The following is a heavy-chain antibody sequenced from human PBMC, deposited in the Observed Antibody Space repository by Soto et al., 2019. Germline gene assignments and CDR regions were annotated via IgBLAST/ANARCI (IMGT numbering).Heavy chain of an antibody. D-gene: IGHD1-7*01. V-gene: IGHV3-11*06. CDR1: GFTFSDYY. J-gene: IGHJ4*02. CDR3: ARGGVRGTTSRGQVYN. Sequence: QVQVVESGGGLVTPGGSLRLSCAASGFTFSDYYMNWIRQAPGKGLEWVSYISSSSDYTKYADSVKGRFTISRDNAKSSLYLQMNSLRAEDTAVYYCARGGVRGTTSRGQVYNWGQGTLVTVSS. CDR2: ISSSSDYT.